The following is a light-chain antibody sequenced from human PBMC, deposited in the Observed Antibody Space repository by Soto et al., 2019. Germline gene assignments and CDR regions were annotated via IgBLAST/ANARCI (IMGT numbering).Light chain of an antibody. V-gene: IGKV3D-15*01. Sequence: EILMTPSPSTLSMSPGERATLSCRASQSVRSKLAWYHQKPGQAPRPLIYGASPRANGTPARFSGSGSGNEFTLPLNRLQSEDFVVYYCQQYDNWPPTFGQGTRLDIK. CDR2: GAS. CDR1: QSVRSK. J-gene: IGKJ5*01. CDR3: QQYDNWPPT.